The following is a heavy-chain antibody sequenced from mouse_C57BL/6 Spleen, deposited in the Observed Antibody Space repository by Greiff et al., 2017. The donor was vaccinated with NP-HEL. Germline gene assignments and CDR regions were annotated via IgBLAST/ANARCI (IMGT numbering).Heavy chain of an antibody. D-gene: IGHD2-1*01. J-gene: IGHJ4*01. CDR2: ISGGGGNT. CDR1: GFTFSSYT. Sequence: EVMLVESGGGLVKPGGSLKLSCAASGFTFSSYTMSWVRQTPEKRLEWVATISGGGGNTYYPDSVKGRFTISRDNAKNTLYLQMSSLRSEDTALYYCARHDDLLYAMDYWGQGTSVTVSS. CDR3: ARHDDLLYAMDY. V-gene: IGHV5-9*01.